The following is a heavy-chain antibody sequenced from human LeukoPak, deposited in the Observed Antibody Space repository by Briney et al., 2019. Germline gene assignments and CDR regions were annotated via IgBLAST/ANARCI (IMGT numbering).Heavy chain of an antibody. CDR3: ARDRDIVVVPAAVYYYYYYMDV. J-gene: IGHJ6*03. CDR1: GFTFSSYA. D-gene: IGHD2-2*01. Sequence: GRSLRLSCAASGFTFSSYAMHWVRQAPGKGLEWVAVISYDGSNKYYADSVKGRFTISRDNSKNTLYLQMNSLRAEDTAVYYCARDRDIVVVPAAVYYYYYYMDVWGKGTTVTVSS. V-gene: IGHV3-30-3*01. CDR2: ISYDGSNK.